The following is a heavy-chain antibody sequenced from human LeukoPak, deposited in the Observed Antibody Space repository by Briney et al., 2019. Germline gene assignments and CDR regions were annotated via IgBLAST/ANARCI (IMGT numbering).Heavy chain of an antibody. Sequence: ASVKVSCKVSGYTLTELSMHWVRQAPGKGLEWMGGFDPEDGETIYAQKFQGRVTMTEDTSTDTAYMELSSLRSEDTAVYYCARQLVPAAPPSNRLDPWGQGTLVTVSS. CDR3: ARQLVPAAPPSNRLDP. CDR1: GYTLTELS. V-gene: IGHV1-24*01. D-gene: IGHD2-2*01. J-gene: IGHJ5*02. CDR2: FDPEDGET.